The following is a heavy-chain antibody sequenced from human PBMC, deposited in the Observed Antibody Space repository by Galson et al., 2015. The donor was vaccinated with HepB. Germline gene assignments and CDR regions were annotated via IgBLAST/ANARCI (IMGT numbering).Heavy chain of an antibody. J-gene: IGHJ3*02. CDR2: ISWNSGSI. CDR1: GFTFDDYA. D-gene: IGHD3-3*01. V-gene: IGHV3-9*01. CDR3: AKDQRFLEWPQGSAFDI. Sequence: SLRLSCAASGFTFDDYAMHWVRQAPGKGLEWVSGISWNSGSIGYADSVKGRFTISRDNAKNSLYLQMNSLRAEDTALYYCAKDQRFLEWPQGSAFDIWGQGTMVTVSS.